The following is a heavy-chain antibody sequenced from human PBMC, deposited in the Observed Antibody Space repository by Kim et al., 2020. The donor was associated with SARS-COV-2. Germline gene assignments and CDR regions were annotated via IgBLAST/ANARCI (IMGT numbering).Heavy chain of an antibody. Sequence: GGSLRLSWVASGFTFSTFWMSWVRQAPGKGLEWVANINQHGSETKYVDSVKGRFTIFRDNGKDSVYLQMNNLRAEDRAVYYCARDAWAQGWTDGFDYWGQGTLVTVSS. CDR1: GFTFSTFW. V-gene: IGHV3-7*01. CDR3: ARDAWAQGWTDGFDY. CDR2: INQHGSET. J-gene: IGHJ4*02. D-gene: IGHD1-26*01.